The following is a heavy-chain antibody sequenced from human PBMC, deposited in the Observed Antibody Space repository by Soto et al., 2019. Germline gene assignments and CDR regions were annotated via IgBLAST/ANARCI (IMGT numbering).Heavy chain of an antibody. CDR2: IIPIFGTA. Sequence: ASVKVSCKASGGTFSSYAISWVRQAPGQGLEWMGGIIPIFGTANYAQKFQGRVTITADESTSTAYMELSSLRSEDTAVYYCARVSSRGSGSTVWGQGTTVTVSS. V-gene: IGHV1-69*13. CDR1: GGTFSSYA. CDR3: ARVSSRGSGSTV. J-gene: IGHJ6*02. D-gene: IGHD3-10*01.